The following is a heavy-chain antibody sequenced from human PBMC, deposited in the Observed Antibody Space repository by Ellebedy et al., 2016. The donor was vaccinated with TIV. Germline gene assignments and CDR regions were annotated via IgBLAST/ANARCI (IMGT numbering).Heavy chain of an antibody. V-gene: IGHV3-74*01. CDR3: VRDNQHAFDT. CDR1: GFTFSRSG. Sequence: GESLKISCAASGFTFSRSGMHWVRQAPGKGLVWVSRIDGDATTTNYANSVKGRFTISRDNAKNTLYLQMNSLRAEDTAVYYCVRDNQHAFDTWGQGTMVTVSS. D-gene: IGHD2-2*01. J-gene: IGHJ3*02. CDR2: IDGDATTT.